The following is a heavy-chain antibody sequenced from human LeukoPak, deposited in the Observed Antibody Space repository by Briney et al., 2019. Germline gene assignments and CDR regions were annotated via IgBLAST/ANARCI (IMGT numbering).Heavy chain of an antibody. D-gene: IGHD4-17*01. Sequence: PGGSLRRSCAASGFTVSSNYMSWVRQAPGKGLEWVSVIYSGGSTYYADSVKGRFTISRDNSKNTLYLQMNSLRAEDTAVYYCATTLYGDYVHYYYGMDVWGQGTTVTVSS. V-gene: IGHV3-66*01. CDR2: IYSGGST. CDR3: ATTLYGDYVHYYYGMDV. CDR1: GFTVSSNY. J-gene: IGHJ6*02.